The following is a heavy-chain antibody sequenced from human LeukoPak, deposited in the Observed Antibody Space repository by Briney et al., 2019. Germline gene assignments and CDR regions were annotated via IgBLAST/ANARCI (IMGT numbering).Heavy chain of an antibody. Sequence: GESRKISCKGSGCSFTTYWIGWERQMPGKGLEWMGIIYPGDSDTRYSPSFQGQVTISADKSISTAYLQWSSLKASDTAMYYCARLRQYCDILTGYYFDYWGQGTLVTVSS. D-gene: IGHD3-9*01. CDR3: ARLRQYCDILTGYYFDY. V-gene: IGHV5-51*01. J-gene: IGHJ4*02. CDR1: GCSFTTYW. CDR2: IYPGDSDT.